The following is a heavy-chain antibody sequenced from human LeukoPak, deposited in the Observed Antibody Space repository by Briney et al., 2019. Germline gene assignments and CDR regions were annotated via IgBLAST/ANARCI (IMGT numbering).Heavy chain of an antibody. CDR3: ARDPTGSGYLGY. D-gene: IGHD3-22*01. J-gene: IGHJ4*02. CDR1: GFTFSNYA. Sequence: PGGSLRLSCAASGFTFSNYAMSWVRQAPGKGLEWVSSISSSSSYIYYADSVKGRFTISRDNAKNSLYLQMNSLRAEDTAVYYCARDPTGSGYLGYWGQGTLVTVSP. CDR2: ISSSSSYI. V-gene: IGHV3-21*01.